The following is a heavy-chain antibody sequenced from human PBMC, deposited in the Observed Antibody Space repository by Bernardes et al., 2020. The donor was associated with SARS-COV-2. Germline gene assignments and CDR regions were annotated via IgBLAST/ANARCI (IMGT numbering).Heavy chain of an antibody. Sequence: VGSLRLSCAASGFTFSSYAMSWVRQAPGKGLEWVSAISGSGGSTYYADSVKGRFTISRDNSKNTLYLQMNSLRAEDTAVYYCAKDGSNYDYFDYWGQGTLVTVSS. V-gene: IGHV3-23*01. CDR1: GFTFSSYA. CDR3: AKDGSNYDYFDY. CDR2: ISGSGGST. J-gene: IGHJ4*02. D-gene: IGHD4-4*01.